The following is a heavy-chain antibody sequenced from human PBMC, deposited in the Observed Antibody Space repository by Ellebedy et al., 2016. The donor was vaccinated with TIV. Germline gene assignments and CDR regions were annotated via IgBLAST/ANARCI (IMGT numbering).Heavy chain of an antibody. Sequence: AASVKVSCKVSGYTLTELSMHWVRQAPGKGLEWMGSFDPEDGETIYAQKFQGRVTMTEDTSTDTAYMELSSLRSEDTAVYYCATGWFPIYDSGGITDTFDIWGQGTMVTVSS. V-gene: IGHV1-24*01. J-gene: IGHJ3*02. CDR2: FDPEDGET. D-gene: IGHD3-22*01. CDR3: ATGWFPIYDSGGITDTFDI. CDR1: GYTLTELS.